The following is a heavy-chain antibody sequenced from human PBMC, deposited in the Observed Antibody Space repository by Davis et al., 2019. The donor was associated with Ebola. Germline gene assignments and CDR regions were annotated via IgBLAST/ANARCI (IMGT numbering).Heavy chain of an antibody. J-gene: IGHJ4*02. CDR1: GFTFSSYA. CDR3: ARGTVTTILVED. Sequence: GESLKISCAASGFTFSSYAMSWVRQAPGKGLEWVSAISGSGGSTYYADSVKGRFTISRDNAKNSLYLQMNSLRAEDTAMYYCARGTVTTILVEDWGQGTLVTVSS. V-gene: IGHV3-23*01. D-gene: IGHD4-17*01. CDR2: ISGSGGST.